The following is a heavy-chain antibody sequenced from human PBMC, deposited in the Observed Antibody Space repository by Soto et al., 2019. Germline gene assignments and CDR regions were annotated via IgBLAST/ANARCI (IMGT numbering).Heavy chain of an antibody. D-gene: IGHD5-12*01. Sequence: QVQLVQCGAEVKKPGASVKVSCKASGYTFTSYAMHWVRQAPGQRLEWMGWINAGNGNTKYSQKFQGRVTITRDTSASTAYMELSSLRSEDTAVYYCARVYSGYDPFDYWGQGTLVTVSS. CDR3: ARVYSGYDPFDY. CDR2: INAGNGNT. V-gene: IGHV1-3*01. J-gene: IGHJ4*02. CDR1: GYTFTSYA.